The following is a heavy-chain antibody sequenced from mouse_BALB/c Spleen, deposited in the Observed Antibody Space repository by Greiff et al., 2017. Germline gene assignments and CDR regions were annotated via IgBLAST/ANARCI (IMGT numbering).Heavy chain of an antibody. Sequence: EVMLVESGGGLVKPGGSLKLSCAASGFAFSSYDMSWVRQTPEKRLEWVAYISSGGGSTYYPDTVKGRFTISRDNAKNTLYLQMSSLKSEDTAMYYCERGDMGCAAYWGQGTLVTVSA. CDR2: ISSGGGST. D-gene: IGHD1-1*02. CDR3: ERGDMGCAAY. CDR1: GFAFSSYD. J-gene: IGHJ3*01. V-gene: IGHV5-12-1*01.